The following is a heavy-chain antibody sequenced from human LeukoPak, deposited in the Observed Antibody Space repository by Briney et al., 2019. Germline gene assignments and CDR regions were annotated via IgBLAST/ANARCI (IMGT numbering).Heavy chain of an antibody. J-gene: IGHJ3*02. Sequence: PSETLSLTCTVSGGSISSGSYYWSWIRQPAGKGLEWIRRIYTSGSTNYNPSLKSRVTISVDTSKNQFSLKLSSVTAADTAVYYCARDQWYSSSSDAFDIWGQGTMVTVSS. CDR3: ARDQWYSSSSDAFDI. CDR2: IYTSGST. V-gene: IGHV4-61*02. D-gene: IGHD6-6*01. CDR1: GGSISSGSYY.